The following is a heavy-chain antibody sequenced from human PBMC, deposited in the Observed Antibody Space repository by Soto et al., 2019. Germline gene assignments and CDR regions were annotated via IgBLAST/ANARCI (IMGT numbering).Heavy chain of an antibody. J-gene: IGHJ6*02. CDR1: GYTFTSYG. CDR2: ISAYNGNT. CDR3: ARVPLSYCISTSRYSTGYGMDV. V-gene: IGHV1-18*01. D-gene: IGHD2-2*01. Sequence: GASVKVSCKASGYTFTSYGISWVRQAPGQGLEWMGWISAYNGNTNYAQKLQGRVTMTTDTSTSTAYMELRSLRSEDTAVYYCARVPLSYCISTSRYSTGYGMDVWGQGTTVTVSS.